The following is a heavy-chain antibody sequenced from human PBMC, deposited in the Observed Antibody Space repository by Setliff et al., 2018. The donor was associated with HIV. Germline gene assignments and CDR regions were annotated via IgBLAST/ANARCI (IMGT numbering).Heavy chain of an antibody. J-gene: IGHJ6*01. CDR2: IYNAGRI. V-gene: IGHV4-59*11. CDR3: ARPGSSSYYYAMDV. Sequence: SETLSLTCSFSGGSISSHYWSWIRQTPGKGLEWIGTIYNAGRISYNPSLRSRVTLSVDTSKNQFSLNLRSVTAADTAVYYCARPGSSSYYYAMDVWG. D-gene: IGHD3-10*01. CDR1: GGSISSHY.